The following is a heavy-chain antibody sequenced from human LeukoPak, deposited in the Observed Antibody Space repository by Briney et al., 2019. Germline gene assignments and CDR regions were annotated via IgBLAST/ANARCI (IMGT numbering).Heavy chain of an antibody. CDR1: GFTFSSYA. D-gene: IGHD6-13*01. CDR2: LSGSGLST. V-gene: IGHV3-23*01. J-gene: IGHJ4*02. Sequence: GGSLRLSCAASGFTFSSYAMSWVHQAPGKGLQWVSALSGSGLSTYYADSVKGRFTISRDNSKNTLYLQMNSLRAEDTAVYYCAKGGESSSWLFDYWGQGTLVPVSS. CDR3: AKGGESSSWLFDY.